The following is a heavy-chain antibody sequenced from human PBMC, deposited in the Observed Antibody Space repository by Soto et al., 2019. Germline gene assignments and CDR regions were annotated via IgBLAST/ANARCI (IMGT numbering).Heavy chain of an antibody. CDR1: GGSISSYY. Sequence: QVQLQESGPGLVKPSETLSLTCTVSGGSISSYYWSWIRQPPGKGLEWIGYIYYRGSTNYNPSLXSXVXIXXHTSKNQFSLTLSSVTAADTAVYYCARRYGSAIDYWGQGTLVTVSS. V-gene: IGHV4-59*08. J-gene: IGHJ4*02. D-gene: IGHD1-26*01. CDR2: IYYRGST. CDR3: ARRYGSAIDY.